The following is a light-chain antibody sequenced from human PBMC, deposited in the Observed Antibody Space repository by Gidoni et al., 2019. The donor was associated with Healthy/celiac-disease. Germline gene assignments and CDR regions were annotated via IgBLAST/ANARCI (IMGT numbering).Light chain of an antibody. CDR3: QVWDSSSDHVV. V-gene: IGLV3-21*03. CDR1: NIGSKS. Sequence: SYVLTQPPSVSVAPGKTVRITCGGNNIGSKSVHWYQQKPGQAPVLVVYDDRDRPSGIPERFSGSNSGNTATLTISRVEAGDEADYYCQVWDSSSDHVVFGGGTKLTVL. CDR2: DDR. J-gene: IGLJ2*01.